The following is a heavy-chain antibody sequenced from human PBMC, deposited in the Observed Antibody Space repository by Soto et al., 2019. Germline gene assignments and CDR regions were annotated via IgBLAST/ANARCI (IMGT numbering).Heavy chain of an antibody. CDR2: ISARGARA. CDR1: GFTFSSYA. V-gene: IGHV3-23*01. D-gene: IGHD2-21*02. J-gene: IGHJ4*02. CDR3: AKQGVVVTAIDY. Sequence: EVQLLESGGGLVQPGGSLRLSCAASGFTFSSYAMSWVRQAPGKGLEWVSAISARGARAYYADSVEGRFTFSRDNSKNALYLQMDSLRAEDTAVYYCAKQGVVVTAIDYWGQGTLVTVSS.